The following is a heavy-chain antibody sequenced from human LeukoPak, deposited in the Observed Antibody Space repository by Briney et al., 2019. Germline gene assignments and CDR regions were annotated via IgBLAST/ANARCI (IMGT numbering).Heavy chain of an antibody. CDR2: IRYDGSNK. D-gene: IGHD6-13*01. CDR1: GFTFSSYG. V-gene: IGHV3-30*02. Sequence: GGSLRLSCAASGFTFSSYGMHWVRQAPGKGLEWVAIIRYDGSNKYYADSVKGRFTISRDNSKNTLYLQMNSLRAEDTAVYYCAKVDGYSSSWTFDYWGQGTLVTVSS. CDR3: AKVDGYSSSWTFDY. J-gene: IGHJ4*02.